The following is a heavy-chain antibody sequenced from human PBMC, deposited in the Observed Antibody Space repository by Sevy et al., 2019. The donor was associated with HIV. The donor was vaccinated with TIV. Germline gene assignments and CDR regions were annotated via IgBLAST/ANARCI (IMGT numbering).Heavy chain of an antibody. Sequence: GGSLRLSCAASGFTFSSYAMHWVRQAPGKGLEWVAVISNDGSNKYYADSVKGRFTTSRDNSKNTQYLQMNSLRAEDTAVYYCARTGYSSGWYVRWYFDYWGQGTLVTVSS. J-gene: IGHJ4*02. D-gene: IGHD6-19*01. CDR2: ISNDGSNK. CDR1: GFTFSSYA. CDR3: ARTGYSSGWYVRWYFDY. V-gene: IGHV3-30-3*01.